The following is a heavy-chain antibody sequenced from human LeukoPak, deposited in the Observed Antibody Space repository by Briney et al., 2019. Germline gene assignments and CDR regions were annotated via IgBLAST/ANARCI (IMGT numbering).Heavy chain of an antibody. J-gene: IGHJ3*01. CDR2: IWDDGSNE. V-gene: IGHV3-33*02. CDR1: GFTFSNYG. D-gene: IGHD3-10*01. CDR3: ARDRGWPNDGFDL. Sequence: GGSLRLSCAASGFTFSNYGMHWVRQAPGKGRDWVTVIWDDGSNEYYPDSAKGRFTSFRDTRTNTLYLQMNRLRAEDTAVYSCARDRGWPNDGFDLWGQGTMVTVSS.